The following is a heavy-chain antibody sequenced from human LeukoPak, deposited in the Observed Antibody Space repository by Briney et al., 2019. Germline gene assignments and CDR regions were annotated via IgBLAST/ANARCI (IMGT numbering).Heavy chain of an antibody. CDR1: GFTFSDYY. CDR3: ARSYDYGDYGLTWFDP. V-gene: IGHV3-11*06. Sequence: GGSLRLSCAASGFTFSDYYMSWIRLAPGKGLEWVSYISSSSSYTNYADSVKGRFTISRDNAKNSLYLQMNSLRAEDTAVYYCARSYDYGDYGLTWFDPWGQGTLVTVSS. CDR2: ISSSSSYT. D-gene: IGHD4-17*01. J-gene: IGHJ5*02.